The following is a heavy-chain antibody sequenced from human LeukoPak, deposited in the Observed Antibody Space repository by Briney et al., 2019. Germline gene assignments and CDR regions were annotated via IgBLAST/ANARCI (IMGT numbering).Heavy chain of an antibody. Sequence: GASVKVSCKASGYTFTGYYIHWVRQAPGQGLEWMGRINPNSGDTTYAQNFQGRVTMTRDTSISTVFKDLTSLRSDDTAVYYCARGGHWNDQPYWGQGTLVTVSS. CDR3: ARGGHWNDQPY. CDR2: INPNSGDT. CDR1: GYTFTGYY. D-gene: IGHD1-1*01. J-gene: IGHJ4*02. V-gene: IGHV1-2*06.